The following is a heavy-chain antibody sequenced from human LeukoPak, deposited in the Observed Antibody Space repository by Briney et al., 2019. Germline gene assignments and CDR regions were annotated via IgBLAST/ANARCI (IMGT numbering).Heavy chain of an antibody. V-gene: IGHV4-61*01. CDR1: GDSVNSGHYY. CDR3: ARNGDF. Sequence: PSETLSLTCSVSGDSVNSGHYYWNWIRQPPGKGLEWIGYISNSGSTDYNPSLKSRVTILLDTSNNQVSLKLTSLIVADTAVYYCARNGDFWGQGTLVTVTS. D-gene: IGHD2-8*01. J-gene: IGHJ4*02. CDR2: ISNSGST.